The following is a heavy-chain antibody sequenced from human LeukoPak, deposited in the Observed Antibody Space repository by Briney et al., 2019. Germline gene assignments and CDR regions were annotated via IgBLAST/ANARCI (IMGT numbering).Heavy chain of an antibody. CDR2: IIGSGDTT. V-gene: IGHV3-23*01. CDR3: AKQIQLWYFDY. J-gene: IGHJ4*02. D-gene: IGHD5-18*01. Sequence: GGSLRLSCAASGLMFSSSAMSWVRQAPGKGLQWVSSIIGSGDTTHYADSVKGRFTISRDNSKNTLYLQMNSLRAEDTAVYYCAKQIQLWYFDYWGQGTLVTVSS. CDR1: GLMFSSSA.